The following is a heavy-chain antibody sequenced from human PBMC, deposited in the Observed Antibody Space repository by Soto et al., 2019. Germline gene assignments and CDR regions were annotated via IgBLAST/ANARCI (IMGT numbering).Heavy chain of an antibody. CDR1: GFTFSSYW. J-gene: IGHJ1*01. CDR3: AAPPTGHVYFNH. V-gene: IGHV3-7*01. CDR2: INPDGSAK. D-gene: IGHD2-8*02. Sequence: EVQLVESGGGLVQPGGSLRLSCAASGFTFSSYWMTWLRQAPGKGLEWVANINPDGSAKYYVDSVKGRFTISRDNAKNSLYLLLNSLRVEDTAVYYCAAPPTGHVYFNHWGQVALVTVSS.